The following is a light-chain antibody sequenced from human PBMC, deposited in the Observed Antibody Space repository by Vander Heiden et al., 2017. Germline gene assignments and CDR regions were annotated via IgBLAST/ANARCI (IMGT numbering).Light chain of an antibody. V-gene: IGKV3-11*01. CDR2: AAS. CDR1: QSISSY. Sequence: IVLTQSPATLSLSPGDRATLPCRASQSISSYLAWYQQKPGQAPRLLIYAASSWATGIPARFSGSGSGTDFTLTISSLEPEDFAVYYCQQRSNWPLTFGGGTKVEIK. CDR3: QQRSNWPLT. J-gene: IGKJ4*01.